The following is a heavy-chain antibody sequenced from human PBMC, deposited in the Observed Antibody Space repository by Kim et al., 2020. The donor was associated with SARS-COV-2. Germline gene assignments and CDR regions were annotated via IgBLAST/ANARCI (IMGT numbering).Heavy chain of an antibody. J-gene: IGHJ5*02. CDR1: GFTFSDYY. CDR2: ISSSSSYT. CDR3: ARAGGDYVNWFDP. D-gene: IGHD4-17*01. V-gene: IGHV3-11*06. Sequence: GGSLRLSCAASGFTFSDYYMSWIRQAPGKGLEWVSYISSSSSYTNYADSVKGRFTISRDNAKNSLYLQMNSLRAEDTAVYYCARAGGDYVNWFDPWGQGTLVTVSS.